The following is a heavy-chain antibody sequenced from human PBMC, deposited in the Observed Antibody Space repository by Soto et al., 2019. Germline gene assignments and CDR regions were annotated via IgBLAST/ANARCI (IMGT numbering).Heavy chain of an antibody. V-gene: IGHV3-11*06. D-gene: IGHD6-6*01. CDR1: GFTFSDYY. CDR3: ARGSSRVRHDY. CDR2: ISSSSSYT. J-gene: IGHJ4*02. Sequence: PGGSLRLSCAASGFTFSDYYMSWIRQAPGKGLEWVSYISSSSSYTNYADSVKGRFTISRDNAKNSLYLQMNSLRAEDTAVYYCARGSSRVRHDYWGQGTLVTVSS.